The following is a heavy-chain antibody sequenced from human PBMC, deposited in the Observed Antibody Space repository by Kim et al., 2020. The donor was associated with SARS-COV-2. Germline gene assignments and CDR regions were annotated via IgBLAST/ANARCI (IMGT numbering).Heavy chain of an antibody. D-gene: IGHD2-2*01. V-gene: IGHV3-74*01. CDR1: GFTFSTYW. CDR3: ARPSSTSCPCYYLDV. J-gene: IGHJ6*03. Sequence: GGSLRLSCAASGFTFSTYWMYWVRKAPGKGLVWVSRINSDGSSTNYADPVKDRFTITRDNTKNKLYLQMNSLRTEDTAVYYCARPSSTSCPCYYLDVWGRGTTDTVSS. CDR2: INSDGSST.